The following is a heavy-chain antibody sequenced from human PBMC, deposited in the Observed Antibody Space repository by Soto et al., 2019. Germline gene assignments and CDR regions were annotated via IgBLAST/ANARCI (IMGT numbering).Heavy chain of an antibody. CDR1: GFTFSSYG. Sequence: PGGSLRLSCAASGFTFSSYGMHWVRQAPGKGLEWVAVISYDGSNKYYADSVKGRFTISRDNSKNTLYLQMNSLRAEDTAVYYCAKDNDDQDVVVTAMLDYWGQGTLVTVSS. V-gene: IGHV3-30*18. CDR2: ISYDGSNK. D-gene: IGHD2-21*02. J-gene: IGHJ4*02. CDR3: AKDNDDQDVVVTAMLDY.